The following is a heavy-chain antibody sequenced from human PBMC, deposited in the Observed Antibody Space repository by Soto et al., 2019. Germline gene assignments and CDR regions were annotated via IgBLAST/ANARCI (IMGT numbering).Heavy chain of an antibody. CDR1: VGSISSYY. V-gene: IGHV4-59*01. Sequence: SETLSLTCSVSVGSISSYYWSWIRQPPGKGLEWIGYIYYSGSTNYNPSLKSRVTISVDTSKNQFSLRLSSVTAADTAVYYCARLWYIDGGDVWGQGTTVTVSS. D-gene: IGHD2-21*01. CDR3: ARLWYIDGGDV. J-gene: IGHJ6*02. CDR2: IYYSGST.